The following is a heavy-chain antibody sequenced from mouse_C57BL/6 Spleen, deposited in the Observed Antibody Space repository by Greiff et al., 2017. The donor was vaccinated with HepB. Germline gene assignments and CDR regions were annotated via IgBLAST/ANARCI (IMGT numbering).Heavy chain of an antibody. CDR2: IYPRSGNT. D-gene: IGHD1-1*01. CDR1: GYTFTSYG. CDR3: ARGTVVDY. V-gene: IGHV1-81*01. Sequence: VKVVESGAELARPGASVKLSCKASGYTFTSYGISWVKQRTGQGLEWIGEIYPRSGNTYYNEKFKGKATLTADKSSSTAYMELRSLTSEDSAVYFCARGTVVDYWGQGTTLTVSS. J-gene: IGHJ2*01.